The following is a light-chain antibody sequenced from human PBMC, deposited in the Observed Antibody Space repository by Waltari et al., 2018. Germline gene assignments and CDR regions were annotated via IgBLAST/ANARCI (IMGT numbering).Light chain of an antibody. CDR3: AAWDDSLSGRV. CDR2: RNN. J-gene: IGLJ2*01. Sequence: QSVLTQPPSASGTPGQRVTISCSGSSTNIGRNSVYWYQQLPGMAPKLLIYRNNQRPSGVPDRFSGSKSGTSASLAISGLRSEDEADYYCAAWDDSLSGRVFGGGTKLTVL. CDR1: STNIGRNS. V-gene: IGLV1-47*01.